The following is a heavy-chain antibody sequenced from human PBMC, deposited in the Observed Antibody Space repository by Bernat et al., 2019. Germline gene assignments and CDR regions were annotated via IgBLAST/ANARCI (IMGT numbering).Heavy chain of an antibody. D-gene: IGHD5-24*01. J-gene: IGHJ4*02. CDR2: IKQDGSEK. CDR3: ARSRLAVEMATITDY. CDR1: GFTFSSYW. Sequence: EVQLVESGGGLVQPGGSLRLSCAASGFTFSSYWMSWVRQAPGKGLEWVANIKQDGSEKYYVDSVKGRFIISRDNAKNSLYLQMNSLRAEDTAVYYCARSRLAVEMATITDYWGQGTLVTVSS. V-gene: IGHV3-7*03.